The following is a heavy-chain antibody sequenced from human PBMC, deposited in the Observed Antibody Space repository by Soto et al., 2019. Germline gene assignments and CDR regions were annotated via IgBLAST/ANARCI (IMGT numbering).Heavy chain of an antibody. J-gene: IGHJ4*02. D-gene: IGHD3-22*01. CDR2: ISYDGSNK. V-gene: IGHV3-30*18. CDR3: AKGGHYYDSSGYPLGY. Sequence: HPGGSLRLSCAASGFTFSSYGVHWVRQAPGKGLEWVAVISYDGSNKYYADSVKGRFTISRDNSKNTLYLQMNSLRAEDTAVYYCAKGGHYYDSSGYPLGYWGQGTLVTVSS. CDR1: GFTFSSYG.